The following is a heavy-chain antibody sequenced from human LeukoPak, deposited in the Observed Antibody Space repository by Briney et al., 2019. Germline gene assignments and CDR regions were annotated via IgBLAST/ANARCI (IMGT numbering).Heavy chain of an antibody. Sequence: PGGSLRLSCAASGFTFSSYGMHWVRQAPGKGLEWVAIISNDGSNKHYADSVKGRFTVSRDNSENTLYLQMNSLRAEDTAMYYCAKRIAGSATGVWWYLDLWGRGTLVTASS. CDR2: ISNDGSNK. D-gene: IGHD6-13*01. V-gene: IGHV3-30*18. J-gene: IGHJ2*01. CDR1: GFTFSSYG. CDR3: AKRIAGSATGVWWYLDL.